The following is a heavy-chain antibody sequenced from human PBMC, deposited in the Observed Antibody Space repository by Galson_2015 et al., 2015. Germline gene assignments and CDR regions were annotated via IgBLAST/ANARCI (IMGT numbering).Heavy chain of an antibody. J-gene: IGHJ3*02. CDR2: INPNSGGT. V-gene: IGHV1-2*06. Sequence: SVKVSCKASGYTFTGHYMHWVRQAPGQGLEWMGRINPNSGGTNYAQKFQGRVTMTRDTSISTAYMELSRLRSDDTAVYYCARGDYIWGSSDGGVIAFDIWGQGTMVTVSS. CDR1: GYTFTGHY. CDR3: ARGDYIWGSSDGGVIAFDI. D-gene: IGHD3-16*01.